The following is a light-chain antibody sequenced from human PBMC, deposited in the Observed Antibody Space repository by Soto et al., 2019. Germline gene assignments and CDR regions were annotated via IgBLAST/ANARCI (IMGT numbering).Light chain of an antibody. V-gene: IGKV3-20*01. CDR2: GAS. J-gene: IGKJ4*01. CDR1: QSVSSSH. Sequence: EIVLTQSPGTLSLSPGERATLSRRASQSVSSSHLAWYQQKPGQAPRLLFYGASSRATGIPDRFSGSGSGTDFTLTISRLEPEDFAIYFCQQYDISPLTFGVGTKVEIK. CDR3: QQYDISPLT.